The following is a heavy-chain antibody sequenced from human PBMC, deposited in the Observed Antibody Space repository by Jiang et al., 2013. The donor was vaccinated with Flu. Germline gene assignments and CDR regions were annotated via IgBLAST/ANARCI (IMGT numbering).Heavy chain of an antibody. Sequence: PGGSLRLSCAASGFSFSRSWMSWVRQAPGKGLEWVANMKQDGNEKYHADSVKGRFTISRDNAKNSLYLQMNNLRAEDTAVYYCARDTEGALDHWGQGTLVTVSS. J-gene: IGHJ4*02. D-gene: IGHD1-26*01. CDR2: MKQDGNEK. CDR1: GFSFSRSW. V-gene: IGHV3-7*03. CDR3: ARDTEGALDH.